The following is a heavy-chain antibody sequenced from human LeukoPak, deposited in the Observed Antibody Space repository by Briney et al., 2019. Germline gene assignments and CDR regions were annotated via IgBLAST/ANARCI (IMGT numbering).Heavy chain of an antibody. CDR2: IKEDGSDR. J-gene: IGHJ3*02. CDR3: AREVPGAMNAFDI. V-gene: IGHV3-7*01. Sequence: GGSLRLSCAASGFTFNNYWMSWVRQAPGKGLEWVANIKEDGSDRYYGDSVRGRFIISRDNAKNSLYLQMDSLRAEDTALYYCAREVPGAMNAFDIWGQGTMVTVSS. CDR1: GFTFNNYW. D-gene: IGHD2-2*01.